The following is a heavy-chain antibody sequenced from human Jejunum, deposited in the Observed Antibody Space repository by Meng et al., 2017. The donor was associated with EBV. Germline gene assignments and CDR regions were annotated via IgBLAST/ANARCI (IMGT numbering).Heavy chain of an antibody. Sequence: QVELPAWGAGMLKPSETLSLPCAVYRGSFSGYYLSWIRQHPGKGLEWIGEINHSGSTNYNPSLRSRVTISVETSKNQFSLRLNSVTAADTAVYYCARVAFSYTTRSLDSWGQGTLVTVSS. CDR3: ARVAFSYTTRSLDS. CDR1: RGSFSGYY. V-gene: IGHV4-34*02. D-gene: IGHD3-16*02. CDR2: INHSGST. J-gene: IGHJ4*02.